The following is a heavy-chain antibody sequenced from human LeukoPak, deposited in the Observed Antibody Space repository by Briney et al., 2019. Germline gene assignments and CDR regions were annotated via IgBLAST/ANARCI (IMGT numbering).Heavy chain of an antibody. CDR3: AKYCSGGSCYSAVGY. CDR1: GFTFSSYG. D-gene: IGHD2-15*01. Sequence: PGKSLRLSCAASGFTFSSYGMHWVRQAPGKGLEWVAFIRYDGSNKYYADSVKGRFTISRDNSKNTLYLQMNSLRAEDTAVYYCAKYCSGGSCYSAVGYWGQGTLVTVSS. J-gene: IGHJ4*02. V-gene: IGHV3-30*02. CDR2: IRYDGSNK.